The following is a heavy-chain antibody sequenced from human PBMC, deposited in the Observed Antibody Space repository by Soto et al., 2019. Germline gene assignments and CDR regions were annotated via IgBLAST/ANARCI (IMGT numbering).Heavy chain of an antibody. V-gene: IGHV3-74*01. D-gene: IGHD3-22*01. J-gene: IGHJ1*01. Sequence: GGSLRLSCAASGFTFSSFWMHWVRQAPGKGLVWVSRINSDGSITSYADSVKGRFTISRDNAKNTLYLQMNSLRAEDTAVYYCARGYDSSDAPFGRHWGQGTLVTVSS. CDR1: GFTFSSFW. CDR3: ARGYDSSDAPFGRH. CDR2: INSDGSIT.